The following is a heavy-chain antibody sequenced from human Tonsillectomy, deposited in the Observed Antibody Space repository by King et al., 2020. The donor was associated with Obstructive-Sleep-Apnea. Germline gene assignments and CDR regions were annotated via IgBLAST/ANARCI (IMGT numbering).Heavy chain of an antibody. CDR2: IMGGGGGT. CDR1: GFTFRSYA. CDR3: AKDIINYDSLTGPVDY. V-gene: IGHV3-23*04. D-gene: IGHD3-9*01. Sequence: EVQLVESGGGLVQPGGSLRLSCAGSGFTFRSYAMSWVRQAPGKGLEWVSGIMGGGGGTYYADSVKGRFTISRDNSKNTLYLQMNSLRAEDTAVYYCAKDIINYDSLTGPVDYWGQGTLVTVSS. J-gene: IGHJ4*02.